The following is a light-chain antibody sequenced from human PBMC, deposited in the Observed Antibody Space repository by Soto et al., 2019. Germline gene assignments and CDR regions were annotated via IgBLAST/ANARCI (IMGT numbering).Light chain of an antibody. CDR1: QTVSSSY. J-gene: IGKJ1*01. V-gene: IGKV3-20*01. CDR3: QQYGRSPPVK. Sequence: EIVLTQSPGTLSLSPGERATLSCRASQTVSSSYLAWYQQKPGQAPRLLIYGASTRAAGIPDRFSGSGSGTDFTLTISRLEPEDVEVYYCQQYGRSPPVKFGQGTKVEIK. CDR2: GAS.